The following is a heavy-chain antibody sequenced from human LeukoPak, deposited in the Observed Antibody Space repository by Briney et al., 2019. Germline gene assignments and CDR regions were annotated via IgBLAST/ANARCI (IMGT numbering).Heavy chain of an antibody. V-gene: IGHV4-61*02. CDR2: IYNSGST. J-gene: IGHJ4*02. D-gene: IGHD3-16*02. CDR3: ARGRDDDVWGSYPTCFGF. Sequence: SQTLSLTCTVSGGSISSGTCYWTWIRQPAGKGLEWIGRIYNSGSTSYNPSLKSRVTISMDTSKNQFSLKLNSVTAADTAVYYCARGRDDDVWGSYPTCFGFWGQGTLVTVSS. CDR1: GGSISSGTCY.